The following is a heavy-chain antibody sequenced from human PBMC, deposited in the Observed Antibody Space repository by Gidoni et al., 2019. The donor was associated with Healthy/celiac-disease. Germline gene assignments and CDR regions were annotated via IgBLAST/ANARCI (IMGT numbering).Heavy chain of an antibody. CDR3: TTDLLYNSGSYQERRDY. V-gene: IGHV3-15*01. J-gene: IGHJ4*02. D-gene: IGHD1-26*01. Sequence: EVQLVESGGGLVKPGGSLRLSCAASGFTFSNAWLSWVRQAPGKGLEWVGRIKSKTDGGTTDYAAPVKGRFTISRDDSKNTLYLQMNSLKTEDTAVYYCTTDLLYNSGSYQERRDYWGQGTLVTVSS. CDR1: GFTFSNAW. CDR2: IKSKTDGGTT.